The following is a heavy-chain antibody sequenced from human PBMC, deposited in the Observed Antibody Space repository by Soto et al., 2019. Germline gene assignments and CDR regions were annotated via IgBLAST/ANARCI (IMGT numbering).Heavy chain of an antibody. V-gene: IGHV4-59*01. D-gene: IGHD4-17*01. Sequence: PSATLSITCTVSGGSISSYYWSWIRQPPGKGLEWIGYIYYSGSTNYNPSLKSRVTISVDTSKNQFSLKLSSVTAADTAVYYCARGPSHDHGDPYFDYWGQGTLVTVSS. J-gene: IGHJ4*02. CDR3: ARGPSHDHGDPYFDY. CDR2: IYYSGST. CDR1: GGSISSYY.